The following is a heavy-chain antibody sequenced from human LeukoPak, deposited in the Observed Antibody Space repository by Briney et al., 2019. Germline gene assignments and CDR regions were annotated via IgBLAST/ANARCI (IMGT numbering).Heavy chain of an antibody. Sequence: PSLTLSLTCSVSGGPISSSPYYWSRIRQAPGKGLVWIGSVYFSGSTRYHPSLKSRVTISVDTSKNQFSVNLNSVTAADTAVYYCARLSGEISDRNSIGGYGNYYYYGMDVWGQGTTVTVSS. CDR3: ARLSGEISDRNSIGGYGNYYYYGMDV. CDR1: GGPISSSPYY. V-gene: IGHV4-39*01. CDR2: VYFSGST. J-gene: IGHJ6*02. D-gene: IGHD5-12*01.